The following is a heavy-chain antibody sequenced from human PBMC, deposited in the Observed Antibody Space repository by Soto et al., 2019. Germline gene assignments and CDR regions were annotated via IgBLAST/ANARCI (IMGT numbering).Heavy chain of an antibody. V-gene: IGHV1-69*13. CDR1: GGTFNTYT. CDR3: AIRNNCSSGDGRIDV. D-gene: IGHD6-6*01. J-gene: IGHJ6*01. Sequence: SVKVACKASGGTFNTYTISWVRQVPGQGLEWMGGIMPLYAKPTYAQPFLGRLTIAADEHTSTVYMELSSLRSEDTALYYCAIRNNCSSGDGRIDVWGRVTAVTVYS. CDR2: IMPLYAKP.